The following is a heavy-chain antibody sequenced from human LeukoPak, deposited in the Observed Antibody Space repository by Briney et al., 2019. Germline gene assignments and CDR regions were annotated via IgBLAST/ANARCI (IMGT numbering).Heavy chain of an antibody. J-gene: IGHJ4*02. CDR1: GGTFSSYA. D-gene: IGHD3-10*01. CDR2: IIPIFGTA. Sequence: ASVKVSCKASGGTFSSYAISWVRQAPGQGLEWMGGIIPIFGTANYAQKFQGRVTITADESTSTAYMELSSLRSEDTAVYYCARGGSGSFLHFDYWGQGTLVTVS. CDR3: ARGGSGSFLHFDY. V-gene: IGHV1-69*13.